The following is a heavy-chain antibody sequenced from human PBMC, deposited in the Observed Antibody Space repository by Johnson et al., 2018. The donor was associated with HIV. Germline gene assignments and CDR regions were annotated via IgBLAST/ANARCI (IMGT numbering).Heavy chain of an antibody. Sequence: VQLVESGGGVVQPGRSLRLSCTASGFTLSSYAIHWVRQAPGKGLVWVAHINSDGSHIAYADSVRGRFTISRDNAKNTLVLQMNSLRAEDTALYYCAREEPRDNDAFDIWGQGTMVTVSS. D-gene: IGHD1-1*01. CDR2: INSDGSHI. V-gene: IGHV3-74*03. CDR3: AREEPRDNDAFDI. J-gene: IGHJ3*02. CDR1: GFTLSSYA.